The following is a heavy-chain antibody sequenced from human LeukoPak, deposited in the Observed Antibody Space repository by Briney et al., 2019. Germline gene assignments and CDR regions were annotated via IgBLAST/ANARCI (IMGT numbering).Heavy chain of an antibody. V-gene: IGHV4-34*01. D-gene: IGHD3-10*01. Sequence: SETLSLTCAVYGGSFSGYYWSWIRQPPGKGLEWIGEINHSGSTYYNPSLKSRVTISVGTSKNQFSLKLSSVTAADTAVYYCARSRDTYYYGSGSYYSFDYWGQGTLVTVSS. CDR2: INHSGST. J-gene: IGHJ4*02. CDR1: GGSFSGYY. CDR3: ARSRDTYYYGSGSYYSFDY.